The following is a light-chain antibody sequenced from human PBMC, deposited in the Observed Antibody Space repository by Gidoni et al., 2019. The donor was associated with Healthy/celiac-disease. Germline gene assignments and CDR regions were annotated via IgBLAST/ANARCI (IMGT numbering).Light chain of an antibody. CDR3: NSRDSSGNVV. V-gene: IGLV3-19*01. CDR1: SLRSYY. CDR2: GKN. J-gene: IGLJ2*01. Sequence: SSELTQDPAVSVALGQTVRITCQGDSLRSYYASWYQQKPGQAPVLVIYGKNNRPSGIPDRFSGCSSGNTASLTITGAQAEDEADYDCNSRDSSGNVVFGGGTKLTVL.